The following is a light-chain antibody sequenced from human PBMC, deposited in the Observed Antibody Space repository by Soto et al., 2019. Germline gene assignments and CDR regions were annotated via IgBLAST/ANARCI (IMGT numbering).Light chain of an antibody. CDR3: QQYGSSSWT. CDR1: QSVSSSY. V-gene: IGKV3-20*01. CDR2: GAS. J-gene: IGKJ1*01. Sequence: EIVLTQSPGTLSFSPGERSTLSCRASQSVSSSYLAWYQQKPGQAPRLLIYGASSRATGIPDRFSGSGSGTDFTLTISRLEPEDFAVYYCQQYGSSSWTCGQGTKGDIK.